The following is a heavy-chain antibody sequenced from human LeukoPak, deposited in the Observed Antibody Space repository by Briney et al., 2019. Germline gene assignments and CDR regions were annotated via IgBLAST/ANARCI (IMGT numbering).Heavy chain of an antibody. CDR3: ARAGLLWFGESYFDY. V-gene: IGHV3-7*01. CDR1: GLTFSSHW. J-gene: IGHJ4*02. CDR2: IKQDGSEK. Sequence: GGSLRLSCAASGLTFSSHWMSWVRQAPGKGLEWVANIKQDGSEKYYMDSVKGRFTISRDNAKNSLYLQMNSLRAEDTAVYYCARAGLLWFGESYFDYWGQGTLVTVSS. D-gene: IGHD3-10*01.